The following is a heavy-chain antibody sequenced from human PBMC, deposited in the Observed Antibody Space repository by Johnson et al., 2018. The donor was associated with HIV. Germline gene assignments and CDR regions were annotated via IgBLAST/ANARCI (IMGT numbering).Heavy chain of an antibody. CDR3: ESAAVERQPAYLYAFDI. V-gene: IGHV3-30*03. Sequence: VQLVESGGGVVQPGRSLRLSCAASGFTFSNYGMHWVRQAPGKGLEWVAVISYDGSNKYYADSVKGRFTISRDNSKNTMYLQMNSLRAVAMAVSYFESAAVERQPAYLYAFDIWGQGTMVTVSS. D-gene: IGHD1-1*01. CDR2: ISYDGSNK. CDR1: GFTFSNYG. J-gene: IGHJ3*02.